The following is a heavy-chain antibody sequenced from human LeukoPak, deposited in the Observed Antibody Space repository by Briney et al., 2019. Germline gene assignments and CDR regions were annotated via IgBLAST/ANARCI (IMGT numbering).Heavy chain of an antibody. J-gene: IGHJ4*02. D-gene: IGHD4-17*01. CDR3: AKDGDSGDYLEFLDY. Sequence: GGSLRLSCAASGFTFSSYGMHWVRQAPGKGLEWVAVISYDGSNKYYADSVKGRFTISRDNSKNTLYLQMNSLRAEDTAVYYRAKDGDSGDYLEFLDYWGQGTLVTVSS. CDR2: ISYDGSNK. V-gene: IGHV3-30*18. CDR1: GFTFSSYG.